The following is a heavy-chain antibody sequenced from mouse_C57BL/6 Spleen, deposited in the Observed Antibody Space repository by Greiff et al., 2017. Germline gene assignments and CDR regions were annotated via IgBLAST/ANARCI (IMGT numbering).Heavy chain of an antibody. J-gene: IGHJ4*01. D-gene: IGHD2-3*01. Sequence: VQLQQSGAELVKPGASVKISCKASGYAFSSYWMNWVKQRPGKGLEWIGQIYPGDGDTNYNGKFKGKATLTADKSSSTAYMQLSSLTSEDSAVYFCARYEIYDGYSDYAMGCWGQGTTVTVS. V-gene: IGHV1-80*01. CDR2: IYPGDGDT. CDR1: GYAFSSYW. CDR3: ARYEIYDGYSDYAMGC.